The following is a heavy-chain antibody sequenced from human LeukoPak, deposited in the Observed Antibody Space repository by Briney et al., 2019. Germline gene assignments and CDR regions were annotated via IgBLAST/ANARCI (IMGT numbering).Heavy chain of an antibody. CDR2: INPSGGST. Sequence: ASVKVSCKASGYTFTSYYLYWVRQAPGQGLEWMGVINPSGGSTTSAQKFQGRVTMARDTSTSTVYMELRSLRSEDTAVYYCARGPGPADDGGGYCFDYWGQGTLVTVSS. J-gene: IGHJ4*02. D-gene: IGHD3-22*01. CDR3: ARGPGPADDGGGYCFDY. CDR1: GYTFTSYY. V-gene: IGHV1-46*01.